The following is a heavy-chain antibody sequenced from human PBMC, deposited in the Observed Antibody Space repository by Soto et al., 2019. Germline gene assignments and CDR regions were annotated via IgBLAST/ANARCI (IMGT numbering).Heavy chain of an antibody. D-gene: IGHD6-6*01. CDR3: ARESEYSSSPGVYYFDY. CDR1: GGSISSGDYY. V-gene: IGHV4-30-4*01. Sequence: QVQLQESGPGLVKPSQTLSLTCTVSGGSISSGDYYWSWIRQPPGKGLEWIGYIYYSGSTYYNPYLKSRVTISVDTSKNQFSLKLSSVTAADTAVYYCARESEYSSSPGVYYFDYWGQGTLVTVSS. CDR2: IYYSGST. J-gene: IGHJ4*02.